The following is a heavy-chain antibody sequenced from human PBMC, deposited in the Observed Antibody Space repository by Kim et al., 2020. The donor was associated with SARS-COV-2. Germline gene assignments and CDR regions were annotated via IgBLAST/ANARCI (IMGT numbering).Heavy chain of an antibody. J-gene: IGHJ6*02. CDR1: GFSFSSYG. V-gene: IGHV3-30*18. Sequence: GGSLRLSCAASGFSFSSYGMHWVRQAPGKGLEWVAVVSADGSNKNNADSVKGRFTISRDNSKNTLYLQMNSLKSEDTAVYYCANGLGQLWFVSPRFYYYCGMDVWGQGTTVTVSS. CDR2: VSADGSNK. D-gene: IGHD5-18*01. CDR3: ANGLGQLWFVSPRFYYYCGMDV.